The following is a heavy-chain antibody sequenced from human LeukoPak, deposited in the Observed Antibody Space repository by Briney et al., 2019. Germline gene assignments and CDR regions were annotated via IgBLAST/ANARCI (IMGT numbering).Heavy chain of an antibody. V-gene: IGHV4-31*03. CDR1: GGSISSGSYY. CDR2: IYYSGST. CDR3: ARGGGYSYLEEDPNFDY. Sequence: PSQTLSLTCTVSGGSISSGSYYWSWIRQHPGKGLEWIGYIYYSGSTYYNPSLKSRVTISVDTTRNQFSLKLSSVTAADTAVYYCARGGGYSYLEEDPNFDYWGQGTLVTVSS. J-gene: IGHJ4*02. D-gene: IGHD5-18*01.